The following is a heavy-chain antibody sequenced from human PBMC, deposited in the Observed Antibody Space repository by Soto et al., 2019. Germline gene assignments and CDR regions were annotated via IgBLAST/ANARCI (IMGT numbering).Heavy chain of an antibody. V-gene: IGHV4-31*11. J-gene: IGHJ5*02. CDR3: ARAVTGTTSIWFDP. CDR1: RGTISSGGYY. D-gene: IGHD1-1*01. CDR2: IYYSGST. Sequence: SETLSLTCAFSRGTISSGGYYLSWINQHPGKGLEWIGYIYYSGSTYYNPSLKSRVTISVDTSKNQFSLKLSSVTAADTAVYYCARAVTGTTSIWFDPWGQRTLVTVSS.